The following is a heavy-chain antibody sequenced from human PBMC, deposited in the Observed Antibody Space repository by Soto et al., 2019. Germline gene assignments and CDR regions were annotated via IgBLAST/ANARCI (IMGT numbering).Heavy chain of an antibody. J-gene: IGHJ4*01. V-gene: IGHV3-33*06. Sequence: QVRLVPSGGGVVQPGRSLTLSCAASGYSITNNGMHWVRQAPGKGLEWVALIWAHGTDQYYADSVKGRFTVSRDTSTNTVYLQMNSLRAEDTARYYCGKDIRSGSIDYWGHGTLVTVSS. CDR1: GYSITNNG. CDR3: GKDIRSGSIDY. D-gene: IGHD1-1*01. CDR2: IWAHGTDQ.